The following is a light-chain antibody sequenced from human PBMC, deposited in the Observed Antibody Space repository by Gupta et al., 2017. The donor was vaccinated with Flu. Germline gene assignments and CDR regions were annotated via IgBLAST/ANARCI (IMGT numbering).Light chain of an antibody. CDR2: GVS. CDR3: QHDSDWPLT. V-gene: IGKV3-15*01. CDR1: QNVRNT. J-gene: IGKJ4*02. Sequence: EIVITPSAATLSSSPGERATLSCRTSQNVRNTFLAWYQQKPGQAPRLLMHGVSTRATGIPARFSGSGSGTDFTLTISSLQSEDFAVYYCQHDSDWPLTFGGGTKVVIK.